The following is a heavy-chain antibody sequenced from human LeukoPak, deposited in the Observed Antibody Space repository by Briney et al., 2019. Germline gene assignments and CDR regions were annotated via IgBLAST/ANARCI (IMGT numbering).Heavy chain of an antibody. Sequence: SETLSLTCSVSGDSISGSGYYWGWIRQPPGKGLEWIGSIYYSGSTYYNPSLKSRVTISVDTSKNQFSLKLSSVTAADTVLYYCARGLNWGQGTLVTVSS. CDR1: GDSISGSGYY. J-gene: IGHJ4*02. CDR2: IYYSGST. CDR3: ARGLN. V-gene: IGHV4-39*01.